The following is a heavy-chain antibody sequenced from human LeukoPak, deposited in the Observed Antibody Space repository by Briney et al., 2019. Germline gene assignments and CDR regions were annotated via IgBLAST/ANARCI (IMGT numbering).Heavy chain of an antibody. D-gene: IGHD6-19*01. J-gene: IGHJ4*02. CDR1: GGSISSGDYY. CDR3: ARTYSSDWYAIDY. Sequence: SETLSLTCTVSGGSISSGDYYWSWIRQPPGKGLEWIGYIYYSGSTYYDPSLQSRLTISLDTSKNQFSLQLSSVTAADTAAYYCARTYSSDWYAIDYWGQGTLVTVSS. CDR2: IYYSGST. V-gene: IGHV4-30-4*01.